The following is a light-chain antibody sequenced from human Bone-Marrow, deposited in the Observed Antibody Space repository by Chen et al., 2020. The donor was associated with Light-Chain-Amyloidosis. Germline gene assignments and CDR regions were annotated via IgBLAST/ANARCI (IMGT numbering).Light chain of an antibody. V-gene: IGLV3-25*03. J-gene: IGLJ2*01. CDR1: DLPTKY. CDR2: RDT. Sequence: SYELTQPPPVSVSPVQTARITSSEDDLPTKYAYWYQQKPGQAPVLVIHRDTERPSGIAERCSGSSSGTTATLTISGVQAEDEADYHCQSADSSGTYEVIFGGGTKLTVL. CDR3: QSADSSGTYEVI.